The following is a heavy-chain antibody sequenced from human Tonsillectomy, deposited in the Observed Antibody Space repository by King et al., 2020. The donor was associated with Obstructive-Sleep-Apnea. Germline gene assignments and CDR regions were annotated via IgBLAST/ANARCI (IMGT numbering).Heavy chain of an antibody. Sequence: VQLVESGGGLVQPGRSLRLSCAASGFTFDDYAMHWVRQAPGKGLEWVSGINWNSNSIGYADSVKGRFTISSDNAKNSLYLQGNSPRAEDAALYYCVKDKNSGWYVDYFVSWGQGALVTVSS. J-gene: IGHJ4*02. CDR1: GFTFDDYA. CDR2: INWNSNSI. V-gene: IGHV3-9*01. D-gene: IGHD6-19*01. CDR3: VKDKNSGWYVDYFVS.